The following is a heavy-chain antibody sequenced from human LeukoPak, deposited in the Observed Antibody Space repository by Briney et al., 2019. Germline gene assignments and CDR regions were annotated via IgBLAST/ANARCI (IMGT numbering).Heavy chain of an antibody. V-gene: IGHV4-34*01. CDR1: EGSFSGYY. CDR3: ARGDCVNGVCLNWFDP. J-gene: IGHJ5*02. Sequence: SETLSLTCAVYEGSFSGYYWSWIRQPPGKGLEWIGEIHHSGSTNYNPSLKSRVTISVDTSKNQFSLKLSSVTAADTAVYYCARGDCVNGVCLNWFDPWGQGTLVTVSS. CDR2: IHHSGST. D-gene: IGHD2-8*01.